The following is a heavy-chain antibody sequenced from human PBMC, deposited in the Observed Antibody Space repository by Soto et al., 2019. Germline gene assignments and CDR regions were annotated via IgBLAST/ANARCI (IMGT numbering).Heavy chain of an antibody. CDR3: AKDQQEYYYDSSGYYGWNWFDP. CDR1: GFTFSSYA. J-gene: IGHJ5*02. CDR2: ISGSGGST. D-gene: IGHD3-22*01. V-gene: IGHV3-23*01. Sequence: GGSLRLSCAASGFTFSSYAMSWVRQAPGKGLEWVSAISGSGGSTYYADSVKGRFTISRDNSKNTLYLQMNSLRAGDTAVYYCAKDQQEYYYDSSGYYGWNWFDPWGQGTLVTVSS.